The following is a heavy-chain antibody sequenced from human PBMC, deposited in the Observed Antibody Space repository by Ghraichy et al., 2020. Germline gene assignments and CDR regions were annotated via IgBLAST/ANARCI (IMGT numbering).Heavy chain of an antibody. CDR2: ISAYNCNT. D-gene: IGHD2-21*02. Sequence: AAVKVSCRASGYTFSNYGITWVRQAPGQGLEWMGWISAYNCNTKYAQKFQGRVTVTTDTSTSTAYMEVKSLRSDDTAVYYCARKGVVSVMRFDYRNGMDVWGQGTTVTVSS. J-gene: IGHJ6*02. V-gene: IGHV1-18*01. CDR3: ARKGVVSVMRFDYRNGMDV. CDR1: GYTFSNYG.